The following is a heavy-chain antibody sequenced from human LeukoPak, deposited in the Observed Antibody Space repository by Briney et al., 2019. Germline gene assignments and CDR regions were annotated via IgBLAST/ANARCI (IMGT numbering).Heavy chain of an antibody. V-gene: IGHV3-53*01. D-gene: IGHD3-3*02. Sequence: GGSLRVSCAASGFTLSTYYMNWVRQAPGKGLEWVSIIYSGATTYYADSVKGRFTISRDTSKNTVSLQMNSLRAEDTAVYFCARVGDHFHWNLDLWGRGTLVTVSS. CDR1: GFTLSTYY. CDR3: ARVGDHFHWNLDL. J-gene: IGHJ2*01. CDR2: IYSGATT.